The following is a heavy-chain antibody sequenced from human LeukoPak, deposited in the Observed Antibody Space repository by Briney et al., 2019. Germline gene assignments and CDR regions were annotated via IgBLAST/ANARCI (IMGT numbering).Heavy chain of an antibody. D-gene: IGHD6-13*01. V-gene: IGHV1-69*13. J-gene: IGHJ3*02. CDR3: ARVRAAAGDDAFDI. CDR2: IIPIFGTA. CDR1: GGTFSSYA. Sequence: GASVKVSCKASGGTFSSYAISWVRQAPGQGLEWMGGIIPIFGTANYAQKFQGRVTIAADESTSTAYMELSSLRSEDTAVYYCARVRAAAGDDAFDIRGQGTMVTVSS.